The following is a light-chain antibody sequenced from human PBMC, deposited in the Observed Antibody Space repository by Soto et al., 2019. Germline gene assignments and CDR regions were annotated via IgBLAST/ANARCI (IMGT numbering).Light chain of an antibody. J-gene: IGLJ1*01. CDR2: GNI. CDR1: SSNIGAEYD. Sequence: QSVLTQPPSVSGAPGQRVTISCTGSSSNIGAEYDVHWYQQRPGTAPTLLIFGNINRPSGVPDRFSGSKSGSSASLAITGLQVEDEGDYYCQSYDSTLSARYVFGTGTKLTVL. V-gene: IGLV1-40*01. CDR3: QSYDSTLSARYV.